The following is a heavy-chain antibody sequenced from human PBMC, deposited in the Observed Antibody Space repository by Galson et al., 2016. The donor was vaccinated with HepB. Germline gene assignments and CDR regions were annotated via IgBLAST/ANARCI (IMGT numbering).Heavy chain of an antibody. CDR3: ARPSTHMLTAFVY. D-gene: IGHD2-8*01. CDR1: GYNFTDYW. Sequence: QSGAEVKNPGESLKISCKGSGYNFTDYWIAWVRQMPGKGLEWMGIINPGDSGTTYSPSFQGQVTISVDRSIDTAYLQWSSLKASDTAMYYCARPSTHMLTAFVYWGQGTLVTVSS. V-gene: IGHV5-51*01. J-gene: IGHJ4*02. CDR2: INPGDSGT.